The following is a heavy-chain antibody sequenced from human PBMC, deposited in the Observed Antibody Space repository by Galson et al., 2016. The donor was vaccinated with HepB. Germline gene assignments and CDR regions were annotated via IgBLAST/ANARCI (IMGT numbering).Heavy chain of an antibody. D-gene: IGHD1-1*01. CDR2: LSYDGRDT. Sequence: SLRLSCAASGFSFSSYWVTWVRQAPGKGLEWVAFLSYDGRDTHYADSVKGRFTISRDNSKETVYLQMNSLRGEDTAVYYCANGSDRTRTTEGLDFWGQGALVAVSS. J-gene: IGHJ4*02. CDR1: GFSFSSYW. CDR3: ANGSDRTRTTEGLDF. V-gene: IGHV3-33*08.